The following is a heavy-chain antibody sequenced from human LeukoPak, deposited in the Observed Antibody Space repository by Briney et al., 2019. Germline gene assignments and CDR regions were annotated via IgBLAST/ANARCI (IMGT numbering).Heavy chain of an antibody. CDR3: ARGRHIAAAVYYYYMDV. CDR1: GYTFTSYI. CDR2: INAYNGNT. D-gene: IGHD6-13*01. Sequence: ASVKVSCKASGYTFTSYIISWVRQAPGQGLEWMGWINAYNGNTDYAQRVQGGVTMTTDTSTSTAYMELRSLRSDDTAVYYCARGRHIAAAVYYYYMDVWGKGTPVTVSS. V-gene: IGHV1-18*01. J-gene: IGHJ6*03.